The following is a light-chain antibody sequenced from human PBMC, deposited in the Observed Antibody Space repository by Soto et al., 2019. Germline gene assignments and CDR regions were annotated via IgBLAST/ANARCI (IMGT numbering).Light chain of an antibody. CDR1: QSIVYSSNNKNH. CDR3: QQYYDTPYT. J-gene: IGKJ2*01. Sequence: DIAMTQSPDSLAVSLGERATINCKSSQSIVYSSNNKNHLAWYQQKPGQPPKLLIYWASTREAGVPDRFSGTGSGTDFTLTISSRQAEDVAVYYCQQYYDTPYTFGQGTKLEIK. CDR2: WAS. V-gene: IGKV4-1*01.